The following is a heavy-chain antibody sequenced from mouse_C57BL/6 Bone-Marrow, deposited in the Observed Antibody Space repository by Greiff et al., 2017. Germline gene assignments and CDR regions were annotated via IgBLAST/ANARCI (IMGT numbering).Heavy chain of an antibody. J-gene: IGHJ4*01. CDR2: ISSGSSTI. CDR3: GGGGSSPYYAMDY. Sequence: EVKLVESGGGLVKPGGSLKLSCAASGFTFSDYGMHWVRQAPEKGLEWVAYISSGSSTIYYADTVKGRFTISRDNAKNTLFLQMTSLRSEDTAMYYWGGGGSSPYYAMDYWGQGTSVTVSS. V-gene: IGHV5-17*01. D-gene: IGHD1-1*01. CDR1: GFTFSDYG.